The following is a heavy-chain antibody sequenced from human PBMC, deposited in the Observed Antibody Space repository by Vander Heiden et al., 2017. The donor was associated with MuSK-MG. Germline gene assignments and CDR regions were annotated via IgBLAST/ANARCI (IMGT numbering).Heavy chain of an antibody. Sequence: LQLQESGPGLVKPSETLSLTCTVSGGAISSSAYYWGWIRHTPEKGLEYIGSIYNNGDTYYNPSLQSRLTIRLDRPRNQFSLNLKSVTAADTAMYFCVRRGQRLPLDAFDLWGQGTQVTVSS. V-gene: IGHV4-39*01. D-gene: IGHD1-1*01. CDR1: GGAISSSAYY. J-gene: IGHJ3*01. CDR3: VRRGQRLPLDAFDL. CDR2: IYNNGDT.